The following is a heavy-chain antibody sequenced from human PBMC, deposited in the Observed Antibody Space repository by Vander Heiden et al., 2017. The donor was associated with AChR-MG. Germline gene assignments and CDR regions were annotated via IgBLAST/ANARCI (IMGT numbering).Heavy chain of an antibody. CDR3: AANGRDGYNGEGY. CDR2: ISSSSSYI. Sequence: EVQLVESGGGLVKPGGSLRLSCAASGFTFSSYSMTWVRQAPGKGLEWVSSISSSSSYIYYADSVKGRFTISRDNAKNSLYLQMNSLRAEDTAVYYCAANGRDGYNGEGYWGQGTLVTVSS. J-gene: IGHJ4*02. V-gene: IGHV3-21*01. D-gene: IGHD2-8*01. CDR1: GFTFSSYS.